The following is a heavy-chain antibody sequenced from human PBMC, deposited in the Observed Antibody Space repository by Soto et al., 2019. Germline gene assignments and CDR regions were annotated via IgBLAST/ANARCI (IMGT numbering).Heavy chain of an antibody. J-gene: IGHJ4*02. V-gene: IGHV1-18*01. CDR2: ISAYNGNT. D-gene: IGHD2-2*01. CDR1: GYTFTSYG. CDR3: ARVEDIVVVPAATFDY. Sequence: ASVKVSCKASGYTFTSYGISWVRQAPGQGLEWMGWISAYNGNTNYAQKLQGRVTMTTDTSTSTAYMELRSLRSDDTAVYYCARVEDIVVVPAATFDYWGQGTLVTVSS.